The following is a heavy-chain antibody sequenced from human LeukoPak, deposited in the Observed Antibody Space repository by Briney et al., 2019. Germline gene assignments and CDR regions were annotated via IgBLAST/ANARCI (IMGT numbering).Heavy chain of an antibody. CDR1: AISFSSYA. CDR2: IHGSGGVT. J-gene: IGHJ6*03. V-gene: IGHV3-23*01. CDR3: AKGGGFYYYYYMDV. D-gene: IGHD3-16*01. Sequence: PGGSLRLSCTASAISFSSYAMTWLRQAPGKGLEWVSGIHGSGGVTYYADSVKGRFTISRDNSKNTLYLQMNSLRAEDTAVYYCAKGGGFYYYYYMDVWGKGTTVTVSS.